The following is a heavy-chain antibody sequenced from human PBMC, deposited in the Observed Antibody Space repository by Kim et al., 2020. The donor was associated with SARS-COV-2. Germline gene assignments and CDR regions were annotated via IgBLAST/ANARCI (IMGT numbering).Heavy chain of an antibody. J-gene: IGHJ5*02. V-gene: IGHV1-46*01. D-gene: IGHD2-15*01. CDR3: ARGASGYCSGGSCYWFDP. Sequence: ASVKVSCKASGYTFTSYYMHWVRQAPGQGLEWMGIINPSGGSTSYAQKFQGRVTMTRDTSTSTVYMELSSLRSEDTAVYYCARGASGYCSGGSCYWFDPWGQGTLVTVSS. CDR2: INPSGGST. CDR1: GYTFTSYY.